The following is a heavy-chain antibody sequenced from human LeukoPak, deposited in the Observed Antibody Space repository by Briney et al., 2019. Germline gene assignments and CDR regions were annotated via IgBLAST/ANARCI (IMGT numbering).Heavy chain of an antibody. D-gene: IGHD4-17*01. CDR3: AREHYGALYYYGLDV. J-gene: IGHJ6*02. Sequence: GRSLRLSCAASGFTFSSYGMHWVRQAPGKGLEWVAVIWYDGSNQHYGDSVKGRFTISRDNSKNTLYLQMNSLRAEDTAVYYCAREHYGALYYYGLDVWGQGTTITVSS. CDR2: IWYDGSNQ. V-gene: IGHV3-33*01. CDR1: GFTFSSYG.